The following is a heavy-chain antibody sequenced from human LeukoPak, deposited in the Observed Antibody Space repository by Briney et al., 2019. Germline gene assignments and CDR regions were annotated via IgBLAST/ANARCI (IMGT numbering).Heavy chain of an antibody. V-gene: IGHV3-23*01. J-gene: IGHJ4*02. CDR2: ISGSGGGT. D-gene: IGHD3-22*01. CDR3: AKRGVVIRVILVGFHKEAYYFDS. CDR1: GITLSNYG. Sequence: GGSLRLSCAVSGITLSNYGMSWVRQAPGKGLEGVAGISGSGGGTNYADSVKGRFTISRDNPNNTLFLQMNSLRAEDTAVYFCAKRGVVIRVILVGFHKEAYYFDSWGQGALVTVSS.